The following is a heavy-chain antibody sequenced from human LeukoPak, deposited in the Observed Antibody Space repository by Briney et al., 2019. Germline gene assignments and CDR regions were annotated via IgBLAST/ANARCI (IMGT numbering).Heavy chain of an antibody. V-gene: IGHV4-61*01. CDR1: GGSVSSGSYY. J-gene: IGHJ5*02. D-gene: IGHD2-2*01. CDR2: IYYSGST. CDR3: ARGSLEYCSSTSCYWFDP. Sequence: SETLSLTCTVSGGSVSSGSYYWSWIRQPPGKGLEWIGYIYYSGSTNYNPSLKSRVTISVDTSKNRFSLKLSSVTAADTAVYYCARGSLEYCSSTSCYWFDPWGQGTLVTVSS.